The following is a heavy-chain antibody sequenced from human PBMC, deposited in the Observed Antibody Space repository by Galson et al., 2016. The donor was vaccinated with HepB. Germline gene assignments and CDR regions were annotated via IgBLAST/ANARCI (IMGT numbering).Heavy chain of an antibody. D-gene: IGHD6-19*01. CDR3: ARLRTVAGTFDY. V-gene: IGHV5-51*01. J-gene: IGHJ4*02. CDR1: GYIFKHYW. CDR2: IYPDNSDT. Sequence: QSGAEVKKLGESLKISCKVSGYIFKHYWIVWVRQMPGRGLEWMGIIYPDNSDTKYSPSFQGQVTISADKSINTAYLQCSSLTASDTAMYYCARLRTVAGTFDYWCQGTLVTVSS.